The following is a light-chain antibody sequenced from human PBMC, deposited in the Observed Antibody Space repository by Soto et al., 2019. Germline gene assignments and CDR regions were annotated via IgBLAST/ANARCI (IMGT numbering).Light chain of an antibody. CDR1: QSISSS. Sequence: IHMSHSPSTLSASVLYRVTITCRASQSISSSLVWYQQKPGKAPKLLIYKASSLESGVPSRFSGSGSGTEFTLTISSLQPDDFATYYCQQYNSYSTFGQGTKVDIK. V-gene: IGKV1-5*03. CDR2: KAS. J-gene: IGKJ2*01. CDR3: QQYNSYST.